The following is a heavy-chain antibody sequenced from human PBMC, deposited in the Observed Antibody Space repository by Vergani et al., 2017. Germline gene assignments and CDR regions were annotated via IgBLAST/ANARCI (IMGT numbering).Heavy chain of an antibody. CDR2: VSFRGDT. Sequence: QVKLQESGPGLVKPSETLSLPCTVSGASVNSYYWSWIRQPPGKGLEWMGYVSFRGDTLYDPSVKGRMTISLNTSSNQFSLYLTSVTAADTAVYYCARSRIYYGAGGPDYWGQGTLVTVSS. D-gene: IGHD3-10*01. V-gene: IGHV4-59*02. J-gene: IGHJ4*02. CDR1: GASVNSYY. CDR3: ARSRIYYGAGGPDY.